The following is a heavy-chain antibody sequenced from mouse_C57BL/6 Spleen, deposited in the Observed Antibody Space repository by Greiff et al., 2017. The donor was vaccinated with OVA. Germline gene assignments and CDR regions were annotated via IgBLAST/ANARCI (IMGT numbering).Heavy chain of an antibody. V-gene: IGHV1-69*01. Sequence: QVQLQQPGAELVMPGASVKLSCKASGYTFTSYWMHWVKQRPGQGLEWIGEIDPSDSYTNYNQKFKGKSTLTVDKSSSTAYMQLSSLTSEDSAVYYCARRYCGSSYFDYWGQGTTLTVSS. CDR1: GYTFTSYW. CDR2: IDPSDSYT. CDR3: ARRYCGSSYFDY. D-gene: IGHD1-1*01. J-gene: IGHJ2*01.